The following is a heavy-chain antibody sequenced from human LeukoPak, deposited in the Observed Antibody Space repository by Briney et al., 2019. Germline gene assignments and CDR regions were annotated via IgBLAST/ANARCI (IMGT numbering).Heavy chain of an antibody. CDR2: ISWNSGSI. D-gene: IGHD3-22*01. J-gene: IGHJ4*02. CDR1: GGSISSYY. V-gene: IGHV3-9*01. Sequence: LSLTCTVSGGSISSYYWSWIRQPPGKGLEWVSGISWNSGSIGYADSVKGRFTISRDNAKNSLYLQMNSLRAEDTALYYCARGAYYYDSSGYCSYWGQGTRVTVSS. CDR3: ARGAYYYDSSGYCSY.